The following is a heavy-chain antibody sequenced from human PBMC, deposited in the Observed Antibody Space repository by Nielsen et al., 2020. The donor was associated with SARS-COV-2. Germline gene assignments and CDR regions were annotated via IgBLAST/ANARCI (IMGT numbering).Heavy chain of an antibody. V-gene: IGHV4-39*02. CDR1: GGSLSSGNYY. CDR2: IYYSGSV. CDR3: ARGDIAVVPTAMFRGDDAFDI. J-gene: IGHJ3*02. Sequence: SETLSLTCTVSGGSLSSGNYYWGWIRQPPGKGLEWIGTIYYSGSVSYNPSLRSRVTISVDTYRKHFSLKLTSVTAADTAVYFCARGDIAVVPTAMFRGDDAFDIWGQGTMVRVSS. D-gene: IGHD2-2*01.